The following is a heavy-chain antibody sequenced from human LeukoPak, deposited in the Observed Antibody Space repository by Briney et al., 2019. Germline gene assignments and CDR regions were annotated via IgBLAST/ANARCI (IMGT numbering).Heavy chain of an antibody. D-gene: IGHD3-16*02. J-gene: IGHJ4*02. CDR1: GFTFSNAW. CDR3: TTRGDDYVWGSYRRFDY. CDR2: IQSKTDGGTT. Sequence: GGSLRLSCAASGFTFSNAWMSWVRQAPGKGLEWVGRIQSKTDGGTTDYAAPVKGRFTISRDDSKNTLYLQMNSLKTEDTAVYYCTTRGDDYVWGSYRRFDYWGQGTLVTVSS. V-gene: IGHV3-15*01.